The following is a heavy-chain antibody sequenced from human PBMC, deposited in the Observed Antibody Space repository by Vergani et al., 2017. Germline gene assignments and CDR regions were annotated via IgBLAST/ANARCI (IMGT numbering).Heavy chain of an antibody. Sequence: EVQLVESGGGLVQPGGSLRLSCAASGFTFSSYWMSWVRQAPGKGLEWVANIKQDGSEKYYVDSVKGRFTISRDNAKNSLYLQMNSLRAEDTAVYYCARDGYSSSWYPNYYYYGMDVWGQXP. D-gene: IGHD6-13*01. V-gene: IGHV3-7*01. J-gene: IGHJ6*02. CDR2: IKQDGSEK. CDR1: GFTFSSYW. CDR3: ARDGYSSSWYPNYYYYGMDV.